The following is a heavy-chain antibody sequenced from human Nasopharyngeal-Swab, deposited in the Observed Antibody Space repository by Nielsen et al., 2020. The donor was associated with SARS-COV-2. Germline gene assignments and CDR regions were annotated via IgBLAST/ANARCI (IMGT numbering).Heavy chain of an antibody. D-gene: IGHD2-21*02. CDR2: IYYSGST. CDR3: ARAPIIVVVTAFDY. CDR1: GGSISSGGYY. V-gene: IGHV4-31*03. J-gene: IGHJ4*02. Sequence: SETLSLTCTVSGGSISSGGYYWSWIRQHPGKGLEWIGYIYYSGSTYYNPSLKSRVTISVDTSKNQFSLKLSSVTAADTAVYYCARAPIIVVVTAFDYWGQGTLVTLSS.